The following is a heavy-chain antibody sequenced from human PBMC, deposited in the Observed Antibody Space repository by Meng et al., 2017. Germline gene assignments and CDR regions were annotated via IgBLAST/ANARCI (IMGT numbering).Heavy chain of an antibody. CDR3: ARESLTLFDY. Sequence: GSLRLSCAASGFTFSSYAMHWVRQAPGKGLEWVAVISYDGSNKYYADSVKGRFTISRDNSKNTLYLQMNSLRAEDTAVYYCARESLTLFDYWGQGTLVTVSS. CDR1: GFTFSSYA. J-gene: IGHJ4*02. CDR2: ISYDGSNK. V-gene: IGHV3-30*04.